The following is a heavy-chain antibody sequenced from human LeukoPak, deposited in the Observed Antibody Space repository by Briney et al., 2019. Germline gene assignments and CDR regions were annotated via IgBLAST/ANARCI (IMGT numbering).Heavy chain of an antibody. CDR1: LFTVSGHY. CDR3: ARSNYYDSRRFDS. D-gene: IGHD3-22*01. J-gene: IGHJ4*02. Sequence: GGSLRLSCAVSLFTVSGHYMSWVRQAPGRGLEWVSVMYGGGSTYYADSVKGRFTISRDNSKNTLYLQMHSLRAEDTAVYYCARSNYYDSRRFDSWGQGTLVTVSS. CDR2: MYGGGST. V-gene: IGHV3-53*01.